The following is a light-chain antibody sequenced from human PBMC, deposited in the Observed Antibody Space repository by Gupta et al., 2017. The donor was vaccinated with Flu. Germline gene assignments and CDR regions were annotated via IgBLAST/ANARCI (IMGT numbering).Light chain of an antibody. J-gene: IGKJ2*01. CDR2: GAS. CDR3: QQYNNWPRT. Sequence: EIVMTQSPATLSVCPGERATLSCSASQSVSSNLAWYQQKPGQAPRLLIYGASTRATGIPARFSGSGSGTEFTLTISSLQSEEFAVYYCQQYNNWPRTFGQGTKLEIK. CDR1: QSVSSN. V-gene: IGKV3-15*01.